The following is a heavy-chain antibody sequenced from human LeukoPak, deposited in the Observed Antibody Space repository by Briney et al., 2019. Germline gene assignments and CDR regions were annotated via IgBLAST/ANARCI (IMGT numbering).Heavy chain of an antibody. V-gene: IGHV3-43*01. D-gene: IGHD5-18*01. Sequence: GGSLRLSCAASGFTFDDYAMHWVRQAPGKGLEWVSLISWDGGSTYYADSVKGRFTISRDNSKNSLYLQMNSLRTEDTALYYCAKDIETAMVPSGFDYWGQGTLVTVSS. CDR3: AKDIETAMVPSGFDY. CDR2: ISWDGGST. CDR1: GFTFDDYA. J-gene: IGHJ4*02.